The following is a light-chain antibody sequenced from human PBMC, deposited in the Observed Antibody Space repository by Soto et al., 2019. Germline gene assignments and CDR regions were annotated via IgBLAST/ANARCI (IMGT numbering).Light chain of an antibody. V-gene: IGKV1-5*01. CDR3: QQYDTYSRT. CDR1: QSISSW. J-gene: IGKJ1*01. CDR2: DAS. Sequence: DIQMTQSPSTLSASVGDRVTITCRASQSISSWLAWYQQKPGKAPKLLIYDASSLESGVPSRFSGSRSVTEFTLTISSLQPDDFATYYCQQYDTYSRTFGQGTKVDIK.